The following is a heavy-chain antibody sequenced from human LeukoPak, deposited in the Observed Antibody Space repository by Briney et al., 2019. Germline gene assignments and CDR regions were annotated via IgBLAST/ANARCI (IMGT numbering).Heavy chain of an antibody. V-gene: IGHV3-15*01. J-gene: IGHJ3*02. CDR1: GFTFNSAW. CDR3: TTEDYDYVWGSYLAVTYAFDI. D-gene: IGHD3-16*02. Sequence: GGSLRLSCAASGFTFNSAWMSWVRQAPGQGLEWVGRIKSKTDGGTTDYAAPGKGRFTISRDDSKNTLYLQMNSLKTEDTAVYYCTTEDYDYVWGSYLAVTYAFDIWGQGTMVTVSS. CDR2: IKSKTDGGTT.